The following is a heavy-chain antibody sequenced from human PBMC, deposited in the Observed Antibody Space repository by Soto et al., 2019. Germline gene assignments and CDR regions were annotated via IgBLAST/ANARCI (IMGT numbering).Heavy chain of an antibody. J-gene: IGHJ5*02. D-gene: IGHD3-16*01. CDR2: IYYNGIT. CDR3: ARAIHDFLPP. CDR1: GGSISSGGYY. Sequence: SETLSHTCTVSGGSISSGGYYWSWSRQHPEKDLECIAYIYYNGITHYNPSLKSRVTISLDPSKNHFSLKMTSVTGADTAVYSRARAIHDFLPPWVKAT. V-gene: IGHV4-30-4*08.